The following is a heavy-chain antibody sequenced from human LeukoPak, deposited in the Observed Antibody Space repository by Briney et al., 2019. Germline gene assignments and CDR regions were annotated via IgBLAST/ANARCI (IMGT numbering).Heavy chain of an antibody. CDR3: ARTRNSSPTNFDY. Sequence: ASVKVSCKVSGYTLTELSMHWVRQAPGQGLEWMGWISAYNGNTNYAQKLQGRVTMTTDTSTSTAYMELRSLRSDDTAVYYCARTRNSSPTNFDYWGQGTLVTVSS. J-gene: IGHJ4*02. CDR2: ISAYNGNT. V-gene: IGHV1-18*01. CDR1: GYTLTELS. D-gene: IGHD3-22*01.